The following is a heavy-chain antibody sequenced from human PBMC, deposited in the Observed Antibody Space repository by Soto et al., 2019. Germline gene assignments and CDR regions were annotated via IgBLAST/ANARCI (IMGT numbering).Heavy chain of an antibody. J-gene: IGHJ4*02. CDR2: ISGSGGST. D-gene: IGHD3-3*01. Sequence: EVQLLESGGGLVQPGGSLRLSCAASGFTFSSYAMSWVRQAPGKGQEWVSAISGSGGSTYYADSVKGRFTISRDNSKNTLYLQMNSLRAEDTAVYYCAKARAQYYDFWSGYPVDYWGQGTLVTVSS. CDR1: GFTFSSYA. V-gene: IGHV3-23*01. CDR3: AKARAQYYDFWSGYPVDY.